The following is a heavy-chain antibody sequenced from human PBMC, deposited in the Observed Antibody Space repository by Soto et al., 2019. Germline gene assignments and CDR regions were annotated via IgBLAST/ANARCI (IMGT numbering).Heavy chain of an antibody. Sequence: QVQVQQSGPGLVKPSETLSLTCTVSSGPSSSHNWGWIRQPPGRGLEWIGYVYYTGGTSYNPSLTSRVTRSADTSTNHISLTLCSVTAADTAVYYCVRQGIDYLHGLVDVWGQGTKVSVSS. CDR3: VRQGIDYLHGLVDV. D-gene: IGHD1-26*01. CDR2: VYYTGGT. J-gene: IGHJ6*02. CDR1: SGPSSSHN. V-gene: IGHV4-59*08.